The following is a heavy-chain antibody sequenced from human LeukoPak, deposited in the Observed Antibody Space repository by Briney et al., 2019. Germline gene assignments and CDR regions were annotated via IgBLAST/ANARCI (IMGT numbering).Heavy chain of an antibody. CDR3: ARDGYSSSLNLDY. CDR1: GFTFSSYA. J-gene: IGHJ4*02. Sequence: GGSLRLYCAASGFTFSSYAMHWVRQAPGKGLEWVAVISYDGSNKYYADSVKGRFTISRDNSKNTLYLQMNSLRAEDTAVYYCARDGYSSSLNLDYWGQGTLVTVSS. CDR2: ISYDGSNK. D-gene: IGHD6-13*01. V-gene: IGHV3-30-3*01.